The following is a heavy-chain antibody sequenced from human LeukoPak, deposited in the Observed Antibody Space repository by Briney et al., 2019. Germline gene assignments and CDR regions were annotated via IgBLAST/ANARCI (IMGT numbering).Heavy chain of an antibody. J-gene: IGHJ4*02. V-gene: IGHV3-23*01. Sequence: GGSLRLSCAASGFPFSNNATSWVRQAPGKGLEWVSAFGGDRVAHYADSVKGRFTISKDDSKSTLYLQMNSLRAEDTGVYYCTKDLLAWAFDYWGQGILVTVSP. CDR3: TKDLLAWAFDY. CDR2: FGGDRVA. D-gene: IGHD1-26*01. CDR1: GFPFSNNA.